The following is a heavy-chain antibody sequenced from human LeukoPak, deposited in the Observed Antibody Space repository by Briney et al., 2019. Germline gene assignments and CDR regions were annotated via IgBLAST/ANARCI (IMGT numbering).Heavy chain of an antibody. CDR2: IWYDGSNK. D-gene: IGHD3-10*01. Sequence: GGSLRLPCAASGFTFSSYGMHWFRQAPGKGLEWVAVIWYDGSNKYYADSVKGRFTISRDNSKNTLYLQMNSLRAEDTAVYYCARSDYYGSGSPDYWGQGTLVTVSS. CDR1: GFTFSSYG. J-gene: IGHJ4*02. V-gene: IGHV3-33*01. CDR3: ARSDYYGSGSPDY.